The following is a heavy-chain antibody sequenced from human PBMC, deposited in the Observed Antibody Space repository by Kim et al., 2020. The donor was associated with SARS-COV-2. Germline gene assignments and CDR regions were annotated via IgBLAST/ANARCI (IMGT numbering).Heavy chain of an antibody. V-gene: IGHV4-34*01. CDR1: GGSFSGYY. J-gene: IGHJ4*02. Sequence: SETLSLTCAVYGGSFSGYYWSWIRQPPGKGLEWIGEINHSGSTNYNPSLKSRVTISVDTSKNQFSLKLSSVTAADTAVYYCARAVGDIVATIVDYWGQGT. CDR3: ARAVGDIVATIVDY. D-gene: IGHD5-12*01. CDR2: INHSGST.